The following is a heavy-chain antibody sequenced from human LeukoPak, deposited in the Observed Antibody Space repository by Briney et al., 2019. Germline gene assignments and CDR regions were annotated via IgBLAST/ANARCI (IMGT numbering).Heavy chain of an antibody. D-gene: IGHD3-22*01. J-gene: IGHJ4*02. Sequence: TGGSLRLSCAASGFTFSSYAMHWVHQAPGKGLEWVAVISYDGSNKYYADSVKGRFTISRDNSKNTLYLQMNSLRAEDTAVYYCARDFYDSSGYFLDYWGQGTLVTVSS. CDR1: GFTFSSYA. V-gene: IGHV3-30*04. CDR3: ARDFYDSSGYFLDY. CDR2: ISYDGSNK.